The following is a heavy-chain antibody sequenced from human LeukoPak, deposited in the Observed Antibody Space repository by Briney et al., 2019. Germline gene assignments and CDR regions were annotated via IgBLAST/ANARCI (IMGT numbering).Heavy chain of an antibody. CDR2: ISYDGSNK. J-gene: IGHJ4*02. Sequence: GGSLRLSCAASGFTFSSYGMHWVRQAPGKGLEWVAVISYDGSNKYYADSVKGRFTISRDNSKNTLYLQMNSLRAEDTAVYYCARDLVGLFDYWGQGTLVTVSS. D-gene: IGHD3-16*01. CDR3: ARDLVGLFDY. V-gene: IGHV3-30*19. CDR1: GFTFSSYG.